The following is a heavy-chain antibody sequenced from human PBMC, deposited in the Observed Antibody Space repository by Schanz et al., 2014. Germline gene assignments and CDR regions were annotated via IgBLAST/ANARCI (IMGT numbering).Heavy chain of an antibody. Sequence: QVQLVESGGGVVQPGKSPRLSCAASGFTFSSYGMHWVRQAPGKGLEWVGVISYDGSDKYYPDSVKGRFTISRDNSRNTLFLQMNSLRTEDTAVYHCAKERDTSGWNHGDYWGQGTLVTVSS. CDR3: AKERDTSGWNHGDY. J-gene: IGHJ4*02. D-gene: IGHD6-19*01. V-gene: IGHV3-30*18. CDR1: GFTFSSYG. CDR2: ISYDGSDK.